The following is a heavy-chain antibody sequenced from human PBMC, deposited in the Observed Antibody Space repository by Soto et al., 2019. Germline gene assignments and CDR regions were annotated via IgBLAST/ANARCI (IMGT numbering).Heavy chain of an antibody. Sequence: GGSRRLSWAASGSISTTTPLSWVRQAPGKGLEWVSTISGRGTNTYYADSVKGRFIISRDNLKNTVNLQMNGLGVEDTAIYYCAASFRYFDNWGQGTRVTVSS. J-gene: IGHJ4*02. CDR3: AASFRYFDN. CDR1: GSISTTTP. CDR2: ISGRGTNT. V-gene: IGHV3-23*01.